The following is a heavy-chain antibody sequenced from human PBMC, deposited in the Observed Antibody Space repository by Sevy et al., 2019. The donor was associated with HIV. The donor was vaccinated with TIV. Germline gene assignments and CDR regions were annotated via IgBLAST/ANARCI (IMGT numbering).Heavy chain of an antibody. CDR3: ARGDGNYCTGGSRYIFDY. D-gene: IGHD2-15*01. Sequence: GGSLRLSCAASGFLFNSYAMHWVRQAPGKGLEWVAIISYDGSNENYAESVTGRFTISRDPSQNTLYLQMNSLTAEDTAVYYCARGDGNYCTGGSRYIFDYWGQGTLVTVSS. CDR1: GFLFNSYA. J-gene: IGHJ4*02. CDR2: ISYDGSNE. V-gene: IGHV3-30-3*01.